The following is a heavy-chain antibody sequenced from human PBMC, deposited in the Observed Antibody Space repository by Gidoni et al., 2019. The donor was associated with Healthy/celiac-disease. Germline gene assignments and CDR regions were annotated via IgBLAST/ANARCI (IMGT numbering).Heavy chain of an antibody. Sequence: VQLVESGGGLVTPGGSLSLSCPASGFTFSSYSMNWVRQAPGKGLEGVSAISSSSSYIYYADSVKGRFTISRDNAKNSLYLQMNSLRAEDTAVYYCARGYSSGGRDYWGQGTLVTVSS. CDR3: ARGYSSGGRDY. V-gene: IGHV3-21*01. D-gene: IGHD6-19*01. CDR1: GFTFSSYS. J-gene: IGHJ4*02. CDR2: ISSSSSYI.